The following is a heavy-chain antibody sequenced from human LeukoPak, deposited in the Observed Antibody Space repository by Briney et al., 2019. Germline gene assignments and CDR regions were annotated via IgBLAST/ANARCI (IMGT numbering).Heavy chain of an antibody. J-gene: IGHJ6*03. D-gene: IGHD3-10*01. CDR1: GFTFSSYE. Sequence: GGSLRLSCAASGFTFSSYEMNWVRQAPGKGLEWVSYISSSGSTIYYADSVKGRFTISRDNAKNSLYLQMNSLRAEDTAVYYCARDSVVTMVQGVISYMDVWGKGTTVTISS. CDR2: ISSSGSTI. CDR3: ARDSVVTMVQGVISYMDV. V-gene: IGHV3-48*03.